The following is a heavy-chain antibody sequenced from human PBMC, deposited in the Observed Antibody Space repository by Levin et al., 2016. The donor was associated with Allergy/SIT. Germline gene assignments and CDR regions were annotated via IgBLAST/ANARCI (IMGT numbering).Heavy chain of an antibody. V-gene: IGHV3-48*03. D-gene: IGHD3-22*01. Sequence: GGSLRLSCAASGFTFSSYEMNWVRQAPGKGLEWVSYISSSGSTIYYADSVKGRFTISRDNAKNSLYLQMNSLRAEDTAVYYCARDSHDSSGYYSSYWYFDLWGRGTLVTVSS. CDR3: ARDSHDSSGYYSSYWYFDL. CDR2: ISSSGSTI. J-gene: IGHJ2*01. CDR1: GFTFSSYE.